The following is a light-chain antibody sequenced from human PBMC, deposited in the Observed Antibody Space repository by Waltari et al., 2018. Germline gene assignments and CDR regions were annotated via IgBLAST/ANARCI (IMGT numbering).Light chain of an antibody. J-gene: IGKJ2*01. CDR2: GAS. CDR1: QSVSSN. Sequence: EIVMTQSPATLSVSPGESAPLPCRASQSVSSNLAWYQQKPGQAPRLLIYGASTRATGIPARFSGSGSGTEFTLTISSLQSEDFAVYYCQQYNNWPPYTFGQGTKLEIK. V-gene: IGKV3-15*01. CDR3: QQYNNWPPYT.